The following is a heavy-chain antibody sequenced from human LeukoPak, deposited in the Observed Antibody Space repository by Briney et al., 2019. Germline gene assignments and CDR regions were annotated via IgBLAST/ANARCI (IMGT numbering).Heavy chain of an antibody. CDR2: INPNRGGT. V-gene: IGHV1-2*02. CDR3: SRGPHWDPHFDF. Sequence: ASVKVSCKASGFTFTAYYMHWVRQAPGQRLEWMGWINPNRGGTNYAQNFQGRVIMTWDTSISTASVELSRLRSDDTAVYYCSRGPHWDPHFDFWGQGTLVTVSS. D-gene: IGHD7-27*01. CDR1: GFTFTAYY. J-gene: IGHJ4*02.